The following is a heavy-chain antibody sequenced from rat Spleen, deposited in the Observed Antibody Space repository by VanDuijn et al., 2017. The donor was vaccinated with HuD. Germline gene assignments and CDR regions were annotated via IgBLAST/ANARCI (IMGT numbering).Heavy chain of an antibody. CDR3: TTDTFYDGTYYPGGFDY. J-gene: IGHJ2*01. CDR2: ISYDAFIT. CDR1: GFTFSDYA. D-gene: IGHD1-12*02. V-gene: IGHV5-20*01. Sequence: EVQLVESGGGLVQPGRSLKLSYAASGFTFSDYAMAWVRQAPTRGLEWVATISYDAFITYYRDSVKGRFTISRDNAKSTLYLQLDSLRSEDTATYYCTTDTFYDGTYYPGGFDYWGQGVMVTVSS.